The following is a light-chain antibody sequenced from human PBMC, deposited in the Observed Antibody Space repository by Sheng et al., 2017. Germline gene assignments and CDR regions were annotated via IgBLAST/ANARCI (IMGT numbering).Light chain of an antibody. V-gene: IGKV1-13*02. CDR2: DAS. Sequence: AIQLTQSPSSLSASVGDRVTITCRASQGISSALAWYQQKPGKSPDLLMYDASTLESGVPSRFSGSGSGTDFTLTISSLQPEDFATYYCQQFSTYPRTFGQGTRVEIK. CDR3: QQFSTYPRT. J-gene: IGKJ1*01. CDR1: QGISSA.